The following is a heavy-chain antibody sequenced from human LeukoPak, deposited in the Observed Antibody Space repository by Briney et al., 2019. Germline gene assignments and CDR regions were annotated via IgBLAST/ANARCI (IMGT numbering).Heavy chain of an antibody. CDR3: ARGSVILGATTFDY. J-gene: IGHJ4*02. D-gene: IGHD1-26*01. V-gene: IGHV1-69*04. Sequence: SVKVSCKASGGTFSSYAISWVRQAPGQGLEWMGRIIPIFGIANYAQKFQGRVTITADKSTSTAYMELSSLRSEDTAVYYCARGSVILGATTFDYWGQGTLVTVSS. CDR1: GGTFSSYA. CDR2: IIPIFGIA.